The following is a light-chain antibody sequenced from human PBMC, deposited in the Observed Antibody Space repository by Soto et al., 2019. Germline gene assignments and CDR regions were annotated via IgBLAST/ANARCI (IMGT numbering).Light chain of an antibody. V-gene: IGKV3-20*01. Sequence: EIVLTQSPVTLSLSPGEGATLSCRASQIVSKNYLAWYHQKPGQAPRLLIYAASTRATGIPDRFSGSGSGTDFTLTISRLEPEDFAVFYCQQYAVSPITFGQGTRLEIK. CDR3: QQYAVSPIT. CDR2: AAS. CDR1: QIVSKNY. J-gene: IGKJ5*01.